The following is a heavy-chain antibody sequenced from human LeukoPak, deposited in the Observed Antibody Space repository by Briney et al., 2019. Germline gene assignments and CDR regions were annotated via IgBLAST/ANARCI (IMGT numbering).Heavy chain of an antibody. CDR3: VKDSPPRYSGSPPAY. D-gene: IGHD1-26*01. CDR2: IYSCGST. V-gene: IGHV3-53*01. Sequence: GGSLRLSCAASGFTVSSNYMSWVRQAPGKGLEWVSVIYSCGSTYYADSVKGRFTISRDNAKNSLYLQMNSLRADDTAVYYCVKDSPPRYSGSPPAYWGQGTLVTVSS. CDR1: GFTVSSNY. J-gene: IGHJ4*02.